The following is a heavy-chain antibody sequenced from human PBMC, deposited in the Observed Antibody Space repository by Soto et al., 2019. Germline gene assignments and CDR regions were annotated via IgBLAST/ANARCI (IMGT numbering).Heavy chain of an antibody. V-gene: IGHV4-30-4*01. CDR2: MYYTRKT. D-gene: IGHD1-26*01. CDR3: ARVYGRGDYFDF. J-gene: IGHJ4*02. CDR1: GTTISSGDHY. Sequence: QVQLQESGPGLVKPSQTLSLTCTVSGTTISSGDHYWSWIRQAPGKGLVWIGYMYYTRKTYYNTSLQRRVTLSVDTYKNLFSLKMTSVTAADTAMYFCARVYGRGDYFDFWGRGTLVSVSS.